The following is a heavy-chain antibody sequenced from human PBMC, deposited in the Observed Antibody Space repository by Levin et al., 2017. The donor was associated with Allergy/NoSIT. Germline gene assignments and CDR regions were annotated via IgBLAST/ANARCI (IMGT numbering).Heavy chain of an antibody. J-gene: IGHJ4*02. CDR1: GYSFTSYW. CDR2: IYPGDSDT. Sequence: GESLKISCKGSGYSFTSYWIGWVRQMPGKGLEWMGIIYPGDSDTRYSPSFQGQVTISADKSISTAYLQGSSLKASDTAMYSCAREGLWFGELLYSGPDYWGQGTLVTVSS. CDR3: AREGLWFGELLYSGPDY. D-gene: IGHD3-10*01. V-gene: IGHV5-51*01.